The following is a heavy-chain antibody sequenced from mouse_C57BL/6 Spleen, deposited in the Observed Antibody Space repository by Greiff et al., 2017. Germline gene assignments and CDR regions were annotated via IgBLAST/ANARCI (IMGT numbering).Heavy chain of an antibody. D-gene: IGHD1-1*01. CDR1: GYTFTSYW. Sequence: QVQLQQPGAELVRPGSSVKLSCKASGYTFTSYWMDWVKQRPGQGLEWIGNIYPSDSETHYNQKFKDKATVTVDKSSSTAYMQLSSLTSEDSAVYYCARNYGSSYLDYWGQGTTLTVSS. J-gene: IGHJ2*01. V-gene: IGHV1-61*01. CDR2: IYPSDSET. CDR3: ARNYGSSYLDY.